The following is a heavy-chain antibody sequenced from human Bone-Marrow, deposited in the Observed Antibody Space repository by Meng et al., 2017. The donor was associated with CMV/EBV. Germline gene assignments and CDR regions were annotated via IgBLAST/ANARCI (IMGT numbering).Heavy chain of an antibody. J-gene: IGHJ6*02. CDR2: INWNSGST. V-gene: IGHV3-20*04. CDR1: GFTFDDYG. D-gene: IGHD5-18*01. CDR3: ARYRCLGGYSYGRYYYYGMDV. Sequence: GESLKISCAASGFTFDDYGMNWVRQAPGKGLEWVSGINWNSGSTGYADSVKGRFTISRDNAKNSLYLQMNSLRAEDTALYYCARYRCLGGYSYGRYYYYGMDVWGQGTTVTVSS.